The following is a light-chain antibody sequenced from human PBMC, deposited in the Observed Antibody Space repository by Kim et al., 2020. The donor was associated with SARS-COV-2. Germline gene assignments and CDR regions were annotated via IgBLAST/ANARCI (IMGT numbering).Light chain of an antibody. CDR3: QQYKSYPLT. Sequence: GFVGDRVTITCRASQDIGNRLAWFQQRPGKAPKSLIYDASSLQSGVPSKFSGSGSGTDFTLTISSLQSEDFATYYCQQYKSYPLTFGGGTKVEIK. CDR1: QDIGNR. J-gene: IGKJ4*01. V-gene: IGKV1-16*02. CDR2: DAS.